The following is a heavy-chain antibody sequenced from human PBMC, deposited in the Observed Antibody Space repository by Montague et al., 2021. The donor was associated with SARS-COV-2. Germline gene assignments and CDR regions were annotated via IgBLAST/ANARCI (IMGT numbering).Heavy chain of an antibody. V-gene: IGHV3-33*01. D-gene: IGHD3/OR15-3a*01. CDR2: IWYDGSNK. Sequence: SLRLSCAASGFPFSSYGMHWVRQAPGKGLEWVSVIWYDGSNKYYADSVKGRFTISRDNSKNTLYLQMNSLRAEDTAVYYCARDGGLVQGFDYWGQGTLVTVSS. CDR1: GFPFSSYG. CDR3: ARDGGLVQGFDY. J-gene: IGHJ4*02.